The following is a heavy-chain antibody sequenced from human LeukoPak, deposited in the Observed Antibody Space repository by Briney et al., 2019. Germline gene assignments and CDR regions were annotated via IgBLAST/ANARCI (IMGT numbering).Heavy chain of an antibody. CDR1: GFIFSTYT. D-gene: IGHD3-22*01. CDR2: IRYDGGNK. V-gene: IGHV3-30*02. J-gene: IGHJ4*02. CDR3: AKDPHYYDSGGYPYYFDY. Sequence: GGSLRLSCAASGFIFSTYTMNWVRQAPGKGLEWVAFIRYDGGNKHYADSVKGRFTISRDNSMNTLYLQMNSLRAEDAAVYYCAKDPHYYDSGGYPYYFDYWGQGTLVTVSS.